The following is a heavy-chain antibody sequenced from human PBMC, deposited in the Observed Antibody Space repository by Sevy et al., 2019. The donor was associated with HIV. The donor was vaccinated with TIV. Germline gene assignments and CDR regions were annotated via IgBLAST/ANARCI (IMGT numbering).Heavy chain of an antibody. CDR1: GFIFNSYS. V-gene: IGHV3-21*01. CDR3: AREHSPSLGLVLMGWFDP. D-gene: IGHD6-19*01. Sequence: GGSLRLSCAASGFIFNSYSMNWVRQAPGKGLEWVSFISSNSDHIYYADSVRGRFTISRDNAKNSLFLQMNSLRADDTAVYYCAREHSPSLGLVLMGWFDPWGQGTPVTVSS. J-gene: IGHJ5*02. CDR2: ISSNSDHI.